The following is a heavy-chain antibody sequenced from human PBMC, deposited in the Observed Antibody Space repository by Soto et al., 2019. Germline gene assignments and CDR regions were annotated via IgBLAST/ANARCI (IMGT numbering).Heavy chain of an antibody. Sequence: GGSVKVSCKASGYTFTSYGISWVRQAPGQGLEWMGWISAYNGNTNYAQKLQGRFTMTTDTSTSTAYMELRSLRSDDTAVYYCARGGIVVVVPAAIQYDYYGMDVWGQGTTVTVSS. D-gene: IGHD2-2*01. CDR3: ARGGIVVVVPAAIQYDYYGMDV. V-gene: IGHV1-18*04. CDR2: ISAYNGNT. J-gene: IGHJ6*02. CDR1: GYTFTSYG.